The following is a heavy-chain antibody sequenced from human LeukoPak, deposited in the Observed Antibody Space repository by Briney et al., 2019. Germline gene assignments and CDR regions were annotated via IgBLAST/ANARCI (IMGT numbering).Heavy chain of an antibody. V-gene: IGHV4-34*01. Sequence: SETLSLTCTVSGGSIGSYYWSWIRQPPGKGLEWIGEINHNGSTNYNPSLKSRVSISVDTSKNQFSLKLSSVTAADTAVYYCARGRYYYDSSGYYYRFDYWGQGTLVTVSS. D-gene: IGHD3-22*01. J-gene: IGHJ4*02. CDR2: INHNGST. CDR3: ARGRYYYDSSGYYYRFDY. CDR1: GGSIGSYY.